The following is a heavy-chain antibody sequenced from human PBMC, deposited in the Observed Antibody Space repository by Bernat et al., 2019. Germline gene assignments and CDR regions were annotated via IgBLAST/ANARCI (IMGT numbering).Heavy chain of an antibody. J-gene: IGHJ4*02. D-gene: IGHD3-10*01. CDR3: ATHGSGSYYGDY. V-gene: IGHV3-33*01. Sequence: QVQLVESGGGVVQPGRSLRLSCAASGFTFSSYGMHWVRQAPGKGLEWVAVIWYDGSNKYYADSVKGRFTISRDNSKNTLYLQMNSLRAEDTAVYYCATHGSGSYYGDYWGQGTLVTVSS. CDR1: GFTFSSYG. CDR2: IWYDGSNK.